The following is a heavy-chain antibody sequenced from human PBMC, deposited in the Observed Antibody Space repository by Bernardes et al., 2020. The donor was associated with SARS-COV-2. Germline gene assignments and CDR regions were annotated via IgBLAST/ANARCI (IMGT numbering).Heavy chain of an antibody. Sequence: ASVKVSCRASGYFFTNHFIHWVRQAPGKGLEWMGWFDPENGETNYAQRFQGRVSMNEDTSTDTAYMELSSLRPDDTAVYYCATRDIPQEVIIYAMDVWGQGTTVTVSS. CDR1: GYFFTNHF. J-gene: IGHJ6*02. V-gene: IGHV1-24*01. CDR2: FDPENGET. D-gene: IGHD3-10*01. CDR3: ATRDIPQEVIIYAMDV.